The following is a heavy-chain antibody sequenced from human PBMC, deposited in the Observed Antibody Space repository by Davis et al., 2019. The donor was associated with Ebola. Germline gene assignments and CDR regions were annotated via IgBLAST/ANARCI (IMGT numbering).Heavy chain of an antibody. V-gene: IGHV3-74*01. Sequence: PSETLSPTCAPSGFTFSIYYLHCVRHAPGKGLGWVERIQTDRPTTSSADSVKARFSISRDNTKNTLYLQMNSLRGEDTASYYCARDTSHQLPHWLYYFYGMDVWGQGTTVTVSS. D-gene: IGHD2-2*01. CDR3: ARDTSHQLPHWLYYFYGMDV. CDR1: GFTFSIYY. J-gene: IGHJ6*02. CDR2: IQTDRPTT.